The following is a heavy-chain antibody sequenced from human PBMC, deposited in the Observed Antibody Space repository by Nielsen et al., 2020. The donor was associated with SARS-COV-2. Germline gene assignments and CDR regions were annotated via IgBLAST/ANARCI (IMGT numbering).Heavy chain of an antibody. CDR2: IYYSGST. CDR3: ARVAAPWYYYGMDV. D-gene: IGHD6-25*01. V-gene: IGHV4-39*07. J-gene: IGHJ6*02. CDR1: GGSISSSSYY. Sequence: GSLRLSCTVSGGSISSSSYYWGWIRQPPGKGLEWIGSIYYSGSTYYNPSLKSRVTISVDTSKNQFSLKLSSVTATDTAVYYCARVAAPWYYYGMDVWGQGTTVTVSS.